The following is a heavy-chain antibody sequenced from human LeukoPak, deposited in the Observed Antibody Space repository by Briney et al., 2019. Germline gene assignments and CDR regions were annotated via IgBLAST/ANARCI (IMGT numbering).Heavy chain of an antibody. V-gene: IGHV3-33*06. CDR2: IWFDGKNE. D-gene: IGHD6-13*01. J-gene: IGHJ4*02. CDR1: GFILNSYG. Sequence: PGGSLRLSCAASGFILNSYGMHWVRQAPGKGLEWVADIWFDGKNEHFADSVKGRFTISRDNSKNTLYLQMNSLRAEDTAVYYCAKPPGAAAANDYWGQGTLVTVSS. CDR3: AKPPGAAAANDY.